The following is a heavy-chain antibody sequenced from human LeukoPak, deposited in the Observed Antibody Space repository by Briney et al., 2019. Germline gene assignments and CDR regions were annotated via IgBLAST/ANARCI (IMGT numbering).Heavy chain of an antibody. CDR1: GYSISSGYY. CDR3: ARQMTTATTGVDWFDP. Sequence: SETLSLTCAVSGYSISSGYYWGWIRQPPGKGLEWIGSAYHSGTTYYSPSLKSRVTISLDTSKNQFSLKVNPVTAADTAVYYCARQMTTATTGVDWFDPWGQGTLVTVSS. J-gene: IGHJ5*02. V-gene: IGHV4-38-2*01. CDR2: AYHSGTT. D-gene: IGHD4-17*01.